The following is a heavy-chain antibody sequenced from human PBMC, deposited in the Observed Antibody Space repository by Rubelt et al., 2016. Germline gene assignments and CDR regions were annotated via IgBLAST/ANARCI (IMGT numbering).Heavy chain of an antibody. D-gene: IGHD1-1*01. CDR2: INHSGST. V-gene: IGHV4-34*01. CDR1: GGSFSGYY. Sequence: QVQLQQWGAGLLKPSETLSLTCAVYGGSFSGYYWNWIRQPPGKGLEWIGEINHSGSTNYNPSLKSRVTISVDTSKNQFSRTLTSVTAADTAVYYCARWSTKTVAVDFWGQGILVTVSS. J-gene: IGHJ4*02. CDR3: ARWSTKTVAVDF.